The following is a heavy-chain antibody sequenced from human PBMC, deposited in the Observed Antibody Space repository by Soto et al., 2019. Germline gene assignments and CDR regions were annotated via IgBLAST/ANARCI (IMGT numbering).Heavy chain of an antibody. V-gene: IGHV3-23*01. Sequence: PGGSLRLSCAASGFTFRDYAMSWVRQAPGKGLEWVSGLVGSGGDINYAASVRGRFTVSRDNSKNMLFLQMNSLRAEDTAVYYCAIDAISYNGLWEAFALWGQGT. CDR1: GFTFRDYA. D-gene: IGHD1-1*01. J-gene: IGHJ3*01. CDR2: LVGSGGDI. CDR3: AIDAISYNGLWEAFAL.